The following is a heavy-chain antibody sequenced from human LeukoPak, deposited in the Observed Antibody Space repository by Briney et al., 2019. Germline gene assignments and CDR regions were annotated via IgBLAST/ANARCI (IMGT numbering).Heavy chain of an antibody. CDR2: IYYSGST. CDR3: AREAVGVRYASDY. Sequence: SETLSLTCIVSGGSLSSYYWSWIRQPPGKGLEWIGYIYYSGSTSYNPSLKSRVTISVDTSKNQFSLKLTSVTAADTAVYYCAREAVGVRYASDYWGQGTLVTVSS. D-gene: IGHD2-2*01. CDR1: GGSLSSYY. V-gene: IGHV4-59*01. J-gene: IGHJ4*02.